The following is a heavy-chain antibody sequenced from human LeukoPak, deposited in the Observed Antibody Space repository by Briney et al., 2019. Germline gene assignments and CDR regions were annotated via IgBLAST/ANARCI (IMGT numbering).Heavy chain of an antibody. V-gene: IGHV4-39*01. CDR1: GGSISSNSYY. Sequence: SETLSLTCAVSGGSISSNSYYWGWIRQPPGKGLEWIGSIYYSGSTYYNPSLKSRVTISVDTSKNQFSLKLSSVTAADTAVYYCARISGNSYAFDIWGQGTMVTVSS. CDR2: IYYSGST. CDR3: ARISGNSYAFDI. J-gene: IGHJ3*02. D-gene: IGHD4-23*01.